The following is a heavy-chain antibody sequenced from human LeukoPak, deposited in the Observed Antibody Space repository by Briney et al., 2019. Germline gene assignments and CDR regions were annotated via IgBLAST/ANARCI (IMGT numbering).Heavy chain of an antibody. CDR2: IRSKGNSYAT. J-gene: IGHJ4*02. Sequence: PGGSLRLSCAASGFTFSGTAMHWVRQASGKGLEWVGRIRSKGNSYATAYAASVQGRFTISRDYSKNTAYLQMSSLKTEDTAVYYCTRHEPVDTAMVTDYWGQGTLVTVSS. CDR1: GFTFSGTA. V-gene: IGHV3-73*01. CDR3: TRHEPVDTAMVTDY. D-gene: IGHD5-18*01.